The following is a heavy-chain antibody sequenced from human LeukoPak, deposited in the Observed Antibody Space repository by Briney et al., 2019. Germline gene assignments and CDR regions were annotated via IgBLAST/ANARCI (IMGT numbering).Heavy chain of an antibody. Sequence: GGSLRLSCAASGFTFSSYAMSWVRQAPGKGLEWVSAISGSGGSTYYADSVKGRFTISRDNSKNTLYLQMNSLRAEDTAVYYCARDRDIRYFDHRGAFDIWGQGTMVTVSS. D-gene: IGHD3-9*01. J-gene: IGHJ3*02. CDR1: GFTFSSYA. CDR3: ARDRDIRYFDHRGAFDI. CDR2: ISGSGGST. V-gene: IGHV3-23*01.